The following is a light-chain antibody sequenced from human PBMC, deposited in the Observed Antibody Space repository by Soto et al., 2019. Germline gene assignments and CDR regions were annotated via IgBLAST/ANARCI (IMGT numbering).Light chain of an antibody. Sequence: QSVLTQPASVSGSPGQSITISCTGTSSDVGSYNLVSWYQHHPGKAPKLMTYEVIKRPSGVSNRFSGSKSDNTASLTISGLQAEDEADYYCCSSAGGYSWVFGGGTKLTVL. V-gene: IGLV2-23*02. CDR1: SSDVGSYNL. CDR2: EVI. CDR3: CSSAGGYSWV. J-gene: IGLJ2*01.